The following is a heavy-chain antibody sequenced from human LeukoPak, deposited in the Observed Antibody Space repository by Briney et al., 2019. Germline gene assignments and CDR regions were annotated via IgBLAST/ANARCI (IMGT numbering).Heavy chain of an antibody. V-gene: IGHV3-20*04. D-gene: IGHD2-21*02. CDR2: TNGNGGST. J-gene: IGHJ4*02. Sequence: GGSLRLSCAASGFTFGNYGMSWVRHAPGKGLEWVSGTNGNGGSTGYADSVEGRFTISRDNAKNSQYLQMNSLRVEDTALYYCARAQTYGDSRLLLDYWGQGTLVTVSS. CDR3: ARAQTYGDSRLLLDY. CDR1: GFTFGNYG.